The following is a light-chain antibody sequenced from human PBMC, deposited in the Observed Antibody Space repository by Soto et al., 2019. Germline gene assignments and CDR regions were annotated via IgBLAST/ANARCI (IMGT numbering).Light chain of an antibody. CDR2: DAS. V-gene: IGKV3-11*01. Sequence: EIVLTQSPANLSLSPGERATLSCRASQSVSLHLAWYQQKPGQAPRLLIYDASNRATGVPGRFSGSGSGADFSPTISSLAPEDGAIYYCQQRRDWPLTFGGGTTVDIK. J-gene: IGKJ4*01. CDR3: QQRRDWPLT. CDR1: QSVSLH.